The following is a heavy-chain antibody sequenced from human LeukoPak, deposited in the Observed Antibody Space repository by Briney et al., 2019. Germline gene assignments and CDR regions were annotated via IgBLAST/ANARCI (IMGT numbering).Heavy chain of an antibody. CDR1: GFTFSSYW. Sequence: SGGSLRLSCAASGFTFSSYWMSWVRQAPGKGLEWVANIKQDGSEKYYVDSVKGRFTISRDNAKNSLYLQMNSLRAGDTAVYYCGRGRVRYYSDYWGQGTLVNVSS. J-gene: IGHJ4*02. CDR2: IKQDGSEK. CDR3: GRGRVRYYSDY. D-gene: IGHD3-10*01. V-gene: IGHV3-7*01.